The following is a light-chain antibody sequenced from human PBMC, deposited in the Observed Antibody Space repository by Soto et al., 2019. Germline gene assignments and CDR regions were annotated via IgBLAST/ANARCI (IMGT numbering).Light chain of an antibody. Sequence: QSVLTQPPSVSAAPGQKGTISCSGSSSNIGDHGVSWYKQLPGTAPKLLISDNNKRPSGIPDRFSGSKSGTSATLGITGLQTGDEADYYCGTWETSLSAGVFGGGTKLTVL. J-gene: IGLJ3*02. V-gene: IGLV1-51*01. CDR2: DNN. CDR1: SSNIGDHG. CDR3: GTWETSLSAGV.